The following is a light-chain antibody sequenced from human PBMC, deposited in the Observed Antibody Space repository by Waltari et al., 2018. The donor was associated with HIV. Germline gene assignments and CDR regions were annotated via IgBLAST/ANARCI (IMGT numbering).Light chain of an antibody. V-gene: IGLV2-11*01. J-gene: IGLJ3*02. CDR1: VRDVGGYNF. CDR3: CSYAGSFTLL. Sequence: QSALTQPRSVSGAPGQSVTISCSGTVRDVGGYNFASWYQQHSGTAPNLVIFEVNKRPSGVPDRFSGSQSGNTASLTVSGLQAEDEADYFCCSYAGSFTLLFGGGTNLAVL. CDR2: EVN.